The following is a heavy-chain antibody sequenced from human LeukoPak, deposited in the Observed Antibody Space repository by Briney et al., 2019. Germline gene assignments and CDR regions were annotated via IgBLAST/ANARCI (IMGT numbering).Heavy chain of an antibody. CDR2: INHSGST. D-gene: IGHD6-13*01. V-gene: IGHV4-34*01. CDR3: ARGRGGSSWPLYYYGMDV. J-gene: IGHJ6*02. Sequence: SETLSLTCAVYGGSFRGYYWRWLRQPPGKGLEWIGEINHSGSTNYNPSLTRRVTISVDTSKNQFSLKLSSVTAADTAVYYCARGRGGSSWPLYYYGMDVWGQGTTVTVSS. CDR1: GGSFRGYY.